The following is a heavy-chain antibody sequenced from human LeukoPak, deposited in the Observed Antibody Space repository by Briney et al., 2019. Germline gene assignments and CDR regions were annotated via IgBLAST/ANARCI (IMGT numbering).Heavy chain of an antibody. D-gene: IGHD3-10*01. V-gene: IGHV1-69*01. CDR1: GGTFSSYA. J-gene: IGHJ5*02. CDR3: ARDLWFGEHWFDP. Sequence: ASVKVSCKASGGTFSSYAISWVRQAPGQGLEWMGGIIPIFGTANYAQKFQGRVTITADESTSTAYMELSSLRSEDTAVYYCARDLWFGEHWFDPWGREPWSPSPQ. CDR2: IIPIFGTA.